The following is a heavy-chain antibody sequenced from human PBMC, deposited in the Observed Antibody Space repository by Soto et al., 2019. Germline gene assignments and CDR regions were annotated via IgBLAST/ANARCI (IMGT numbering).Heavy chain of an antibody. Sequence: PSETLSLTCTVSGGSISSYYWSWIRQPPGKGLEWIGEINHSGSTSYNPSLKSRVTISIDTSKNQFSLKLSSVAAADTAVYYCARGRGLRSPLYNWFDPWGQGTLVTVSS. CDR3: ARGRGLRSPLYNWFDP. CDR2: INHSGST. V-gene: IGHV4-34*01. CDR1: GGSISSYY. J-gene: IGHJ5*02. D-gene: IGHD4-17*01.